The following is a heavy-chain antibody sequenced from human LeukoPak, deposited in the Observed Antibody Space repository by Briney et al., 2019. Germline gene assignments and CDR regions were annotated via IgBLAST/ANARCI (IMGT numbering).Heavy chain of an antibody. CDR3: TRESGAFSPFGF. J-gene: IGHJ4*02. V-gene: IGHV4-4*02. CDR1: GGSILSTNW. CDR2: VHLSGAS. D-gene: IGHD1-26*01. Sequence: SETLSLTCAASGGSILSTNWWSWVRQPPGKGLEWIGEVHLSGASNYNPSLKSRVNMSIDKSKNQLSLELTSVTAADTAIYYCTRESGAFSPFGFWGQGTLVTVSS.